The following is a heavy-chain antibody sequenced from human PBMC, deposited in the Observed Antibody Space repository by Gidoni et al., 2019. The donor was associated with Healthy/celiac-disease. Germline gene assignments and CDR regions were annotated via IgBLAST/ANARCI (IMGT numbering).Heavy chain of an antibody. J-gene: IGHJ4*02. CDR3: ARDSEYYDSSGYNFDY. Sequence: QVQLVQSGAEVTKPGASVKVSCKASGYTVTSYGISWVRQAPGQGLEWMGWISAYNGNTNDAQKLQGRVTMTTDTSTSTAYMELRSLRSDDTAVYYCARDSEYYDSSGYNFDYWGQGTLVTVSS. D-gene: IGHD3-22*01. CDR1: GYTVTSYG. CDR2: ISAYNGNT. V-gene: IGHV1-18*01.